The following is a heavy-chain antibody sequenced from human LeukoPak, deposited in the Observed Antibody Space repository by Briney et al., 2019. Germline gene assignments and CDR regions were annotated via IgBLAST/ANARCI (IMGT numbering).Heavy chain of an antibody. V-gene: IGHV4-39*07. CDR2: IYYSGST. CDR3: ASFRAKSYDSSGLVRNYFDY. CDR1: GGSISSSSYY. Sequence: SETLSLTCTVSGGSISSSSYYWGWIRQPPGKGLEWIGSIYYSGSTYYNPSLKSRVTISVDTSKNQFSLKLSSVTAADTAVYYCASFRAKSYDSSGLVRNYFDYWGQGTLVTVSS. J-gene: IGHJ4*02. D-gene: IGHD3-22*01.